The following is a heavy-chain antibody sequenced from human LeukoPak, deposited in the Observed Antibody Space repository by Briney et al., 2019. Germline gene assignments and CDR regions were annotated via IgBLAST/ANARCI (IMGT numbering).Heavy chain of an antibody. CDR2: IYTSGST. V-gene: IGHV4-4*07. J-gene: IGHJ4*02. Sequence: SETMSLTCTVSGGSISSYYWSWIRQPAGKGLEWVGRIYTSGSTNYNPSLKSRVTMSVDTSKNQFSLKLSSVTAADTAVYYCAREDSSGYYEPFDYGGQGTLVTVSS. CDR3: AREDSSGYYEPFDY. CDR1: GGSISSYY. D-gene: IGHD3-22*01.